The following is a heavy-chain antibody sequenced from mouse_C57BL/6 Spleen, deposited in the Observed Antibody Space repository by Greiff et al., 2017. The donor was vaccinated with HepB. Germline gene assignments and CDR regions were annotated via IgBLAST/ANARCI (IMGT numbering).Heavy chain of an antibody. V-gene: IGHV3-1*01. CDR2: ISYSGST. CDR3: ARDGNYSAWFAY. Sequence: EVMLVESGPGMVKPSQSLSLTCTVTGYSITSGYDWHWIRHFPGNKLEWMGYISYSGSTNYNPSLKSRISITHDTSKNHFFLKLNSVTTEDTATYYCARDGNYSAWFAYWGQGTLVTVSA. D-gene: IGHD2-1*01. J-gene: IGHJ3*01. CDR1: GYSITSGYD.